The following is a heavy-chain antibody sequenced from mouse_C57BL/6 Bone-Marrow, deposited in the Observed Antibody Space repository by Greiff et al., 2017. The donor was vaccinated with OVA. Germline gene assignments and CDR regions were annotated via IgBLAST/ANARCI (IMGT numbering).Heavy chain of an antibody. CDR2: INSNNGGT. CDR1: GYTFTDYN. D-gene: IGHD2-4*01. CDR3: ARGGYYEYDGGAWFAY. J-gene: IGHJ3*01. V-gene: IGHV1-18*01. Sequence: EVKLQESGPELAKPGASVKIPCKASGYTFTDYNMDWVKQSHGKSLEWIGDINSNNGGTIYNQKFKGKATLTVDKSSSTAYMELRSLTSEDTAVYYCARGGYYEYDGGAWFAYWGQGTLVTVSA.